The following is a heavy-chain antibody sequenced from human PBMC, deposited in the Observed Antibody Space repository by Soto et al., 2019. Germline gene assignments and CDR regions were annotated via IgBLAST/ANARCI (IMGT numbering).Heavy chain of an antibody. CDR2: IKQAGSEK. V-gene: IGHV3-7*01. D-gene: IGHD3-10*01. CDR3: AREKRGNGYFDY. J-gene: IGHJ4*02. CDR1: GFTFSAYW. Sequence: EVQLVESGGGLVQTGGSLRLSCAASGFTFSAYWMSWVRQAPGKGLEWVANIKQAGSEKYYVDSVNGRFIIARDDAKNSLFLKVNSLRVEDTAVYYWAREKRGNGYFDYWGQGTLVTVSS.